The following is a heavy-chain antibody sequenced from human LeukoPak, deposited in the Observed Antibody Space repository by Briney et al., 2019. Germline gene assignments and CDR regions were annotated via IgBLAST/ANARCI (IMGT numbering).Heavy chain of an antibody. CDR3: ARASYYYDSSGYYYYYYMDV. J-gene: IGHJ6*03. V-gene: IGHV4-4*07. D-gene: IGHD3-22*01. Sequence: SETLSLTCTVSGGSLSSYYWSWIRQPAGKGLEWIGRIYTSGSTNYNPSLKSRVTMSVDTSKNQFSLKLSSVTAADTAVYYCARASYYYDSSGYYYYYYMDVWGKGTTVTVSS. CDR2: IYTSGST. CDR1: GGSLSSYY.